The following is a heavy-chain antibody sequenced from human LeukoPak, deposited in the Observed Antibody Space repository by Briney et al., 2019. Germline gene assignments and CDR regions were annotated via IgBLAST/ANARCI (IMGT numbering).Heavy chain of an antibody. CDR1: GFTFSSYA. CDR3: ACQTRVGPFDY. CDR2: ISGSGGST. Sequence: GGSLRLSCAASGFTFSSYAMSWVRQAPGKGLEWVSAISGSGGSTYYADSVKGRFAISRDNSKNTLYLQMNSLRAEDTAVYYCACQTRVGPFDYWGQGTLVTVSS. J-gene: IGHJ4*02. D-gene: IGHD2-15*01. V-gene: IGHV3-23*01.